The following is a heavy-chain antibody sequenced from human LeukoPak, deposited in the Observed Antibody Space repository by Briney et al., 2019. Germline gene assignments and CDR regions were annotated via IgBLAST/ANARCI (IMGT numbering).Heavy chain of an antibody. J-gene: IGHJ4*02. CDR1: GYTFTGYY. Sequence: ASVKVSCKASGYTFTGYYMHWVRQAPGRGLEWMGWINPNSGGTNYAQKFQGRVTMTRDTSISTAYMELSRLRSDDTAVYYCARGRSSGYTYYFDYWGQGTLVTVSS. D-gene: IGHD3-22*01. CDR3: ARGRSSGYTYYFDY. V-gene: IGHV1-2*02. CDR2: INPNSGGT.